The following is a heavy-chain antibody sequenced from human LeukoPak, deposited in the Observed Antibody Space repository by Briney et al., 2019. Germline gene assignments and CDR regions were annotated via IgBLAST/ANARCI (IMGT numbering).Heavy chain of an antibody. Sequence: EALVKVSCKASGGTFSSYAISWVRQAPGQGLEWMGRIIPILGIANYAQKFQGRVTITADKSTSTAYMELSSLRSEDTAVYYCARDDPINYYDSSGYYYWGQGTLVTVSS. CDR2: IIPILGIA. J-gene: IGHJ4*02. CDR1: GGTFSSYA. D-gene: IGHD3-22*01. CDR3: ARDDPINYYDSSGYYY. V-gene: IGHV1-69*04.